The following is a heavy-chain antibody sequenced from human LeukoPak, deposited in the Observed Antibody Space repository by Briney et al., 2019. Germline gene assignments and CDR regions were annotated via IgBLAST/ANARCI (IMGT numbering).Heavy chain of an antibody. Sequence: GGSLRLSCAASGFTFSSYAMSWVRQAPGKGLEWVSAISDSDSGTYYADSVKGRFTIYRDNSKNTLYLQMNSLRAEDTAVYYCAKGYGYSSSWTSNYYFYGLDVWGQGTTVTVSS. J-gene: IGHJ6*02. D-gene: IGHD6-13*01. V-gene: IGHV3-23*01. CDR2: ISDSDSGT. CDR3: AKGYGYSSSWTSNYYFYGLDV. CDR1: GFTFSSYA.